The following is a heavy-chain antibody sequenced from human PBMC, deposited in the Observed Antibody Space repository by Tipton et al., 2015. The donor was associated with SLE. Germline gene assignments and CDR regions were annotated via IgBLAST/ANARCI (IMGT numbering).Heavy chain of an antibody. CDR2: IYSSGST. Sequence: TLSLTCTVSGGSIGSSKYYWGWIRQPPGKGLEWIGSIYSSGSTYYNPSLKSRVSISVDTSRNQFFLNLRSVTAADTAVYFCARGGASVLIRNCYFDYWGQGSLVTVSS. CDR1: GGSIGSSKYY. CDR3: ARGGASVLIRNCYFDY. V-gene: IGHV4-39*07. J-gene: IGHJ4*02. D-gene: IGHD2-8*01.